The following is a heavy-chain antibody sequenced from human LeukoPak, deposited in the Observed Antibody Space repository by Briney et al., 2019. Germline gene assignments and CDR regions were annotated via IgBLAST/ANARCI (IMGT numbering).Heavy chain of an antibody. J-gene: IGHJ4*02. CDR1: GGSISTYY. CDR2: IYHSGST. Sequence: PSETLSLTCTLSGGSISTYYWSWIRQPPGKGLEWSGYIYHSGSTNYNPSLTSRVTISVDTTKNQFSLKLSSVTAADTAVYYCARGGGYASPIGYWGQGALVTVSS. V-gene: IGHV4-59*01. CDR3: ARGGGYASPIGY. D-gene: IGHD5-12*01.